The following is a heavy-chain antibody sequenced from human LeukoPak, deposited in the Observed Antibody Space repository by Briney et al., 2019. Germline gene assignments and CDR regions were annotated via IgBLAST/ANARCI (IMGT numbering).Heavy chain of an antibody. CDR3: ARENHDFWSGYSGGPFDY. J-gene: IGHJ4*02. Sequence: SETLSLTCTVSSGSISSYYWSWIRQPAGKGLEWIGRIYTSGSTNYNPSLKSRVTMSVDTSKNQFSLKLSSVTAADTAVYYCARENHDFWSGYSGGPFDYWGQGTLVTVSS. CDR2: IYTSGST. CDR1: SGSISSYY. D-gene: IGHD3-3*01. V-gene: IGHV4-4*07.